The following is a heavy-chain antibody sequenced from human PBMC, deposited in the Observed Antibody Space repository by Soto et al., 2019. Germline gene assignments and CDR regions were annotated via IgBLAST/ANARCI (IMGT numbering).Heavy chain of an antibody. CDR1: GGSFIGYS. D-gene: IGHD2-15*01. CDR3: ASDTYCSGGTCTGY. CDR2: INHSGSP. V-gene: IGHV4-34*01. J-gene: IGHJ4*02. Sequence: ETLSLTCAVYGGSFIGYSWNWIRQPPGKGLEWIGEINHSGSPNYSPSLKSRVTISVDTSKNQFSLKLNSVTAADTAIYYCASDTYCSGGTCTGYWGQGTLVTVSS.